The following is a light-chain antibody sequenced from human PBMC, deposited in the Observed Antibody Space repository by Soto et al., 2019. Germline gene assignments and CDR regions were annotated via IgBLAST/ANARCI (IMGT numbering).Light chain of an antibody. CDR2: KAS. CDR1: QSISSW. J-gene: IGKJ2*01. V-gene: IGKV1-5*03. Sequence: DIQMTQSPSTLSASVGDRVTITCRASQSISSWLAWYQQKPWKAPKLLIYKASSLESGVPSRFSGSGFGTEFALTISSLQPDDFATYYCQQYNRYPYTFGQGNKLEIK. CDR3: QQYNRYPYT.